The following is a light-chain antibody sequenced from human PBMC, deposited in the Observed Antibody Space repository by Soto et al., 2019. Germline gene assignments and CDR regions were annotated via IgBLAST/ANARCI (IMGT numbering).Light chain of an antibody. V-gene: IGLV1-40*01. J-gene: IGLJ2*01. CDR3: QSYDSSLSGVV. CDR2: GNI. Sequence: QSVLTQPPSVSGAPGQRVTISCTGSCSNIGAGYDVHWYLQLPGTAPKLLIYGNINRPSGVPDRFSGSKSGTSASLAITGLQAEDEADYYCQSYDSSLSGVVFGGGTKLTVL. CDR1: CSNIGAGYD.